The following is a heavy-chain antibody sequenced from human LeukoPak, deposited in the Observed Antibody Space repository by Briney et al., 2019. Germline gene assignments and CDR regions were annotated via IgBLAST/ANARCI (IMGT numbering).Heavy chain of an antibody. D-gene: IGHD5-18*01. J-gene: IGHJ4*02. Sequence: PGGSLRLSCAASGFSFADYDMSWVRQAPGKGLEWISGINGNGRSTGYADSVKGRFTISRDNAKNTLYLQMNSLRAEDTAVYYCARDPGTAMGRALDYWGQGTLVTVSS. CDR1: GFSFADYD. CDR3: ARDPGTAMGRALDY. V-gene: IGHV3-20*04. CDR2: INGNGRST.